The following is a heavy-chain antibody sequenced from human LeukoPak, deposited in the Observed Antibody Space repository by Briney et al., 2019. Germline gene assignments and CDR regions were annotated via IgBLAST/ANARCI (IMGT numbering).Heavy chain of an antibody. V-gene: IGHV4-38-2*02. CDR1: GYSISSGYY. CDR3: ARDSEWGPQGS. J-gene: IGHJ4*02. CDR2: IYHSGST. Sequence: SETLSLTCTVSGYSISSGYYWVRIRQPPGKGLEWIGSIYHSGSTYYNPSLKSRVTTSVDTSKNQFSLKLSSVTAADTAVYYCARDSEWGPQGSWGQGTLVIVSS. D-gene: IGHD1-26*01.